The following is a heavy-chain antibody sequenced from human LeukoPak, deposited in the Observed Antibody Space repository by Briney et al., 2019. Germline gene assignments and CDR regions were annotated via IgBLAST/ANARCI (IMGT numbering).Heavy chain of an antibody. J-gene: IGHJ4*02. D-gene: IGHD6-19*01. CDR1: GFTLSNYW. CDR2: LKQDGSGK. CDR3: AKYGSGWSLRD. V-gene: IGHV3-7*01. Sequence: PGGSLRLSCAASGFTLSNYWMSWVRQAPGKGLEWVANLKQDGSGKYYVDSAKGRFTISRDNAKNSLYLQMNSLRVEDTAVYYCAKYGSGWSLRDCGQGTLVTVSS.